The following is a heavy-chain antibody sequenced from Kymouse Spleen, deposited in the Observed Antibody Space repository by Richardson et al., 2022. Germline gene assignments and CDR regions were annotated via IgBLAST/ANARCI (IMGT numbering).Heavy chain of an antibody. J-gene: IGHJ4*02. CDR1: GFTFSSYG. CDR3: ARNGYSGYDPFDY. D-gene: IGHD5-12*01. CDR2: IWYDGSNK. V-gene: IGHV3-33*01. Sequence: QVQLVESGGGVVQPGRSLRLSCAASGFTFSSYGMHWVRQAPGKGLEWVAVIWYDGSNKYYADSVKGRFTISRDNSKNTLYLQMNSLRAEDTAVYYCARNGYSGYDPFDYWGQGTLVTVSS.